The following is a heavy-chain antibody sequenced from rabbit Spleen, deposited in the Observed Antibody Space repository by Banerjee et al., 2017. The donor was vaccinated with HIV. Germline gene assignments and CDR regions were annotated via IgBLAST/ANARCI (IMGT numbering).Heavy chain of an antibody. CDR2: IEGGSSSFT. Sequence: QSLEESGGDLVKPGASLTLTCTASGVSFSGSSYMCWVRQASGKGLEWIACIEGGSSSFTYFANWPKGRFTISKTSSTTVTLQMTSLTAADTATYFCARNYVNAFDPWGQGTLVT. D-gene: IGHD1-1*01. J-gene: IGHJ2*01. V-gene: IGHV1S40*01. CDR1: GVSFSGSSY. CDR3: ARNYVNAFDP.